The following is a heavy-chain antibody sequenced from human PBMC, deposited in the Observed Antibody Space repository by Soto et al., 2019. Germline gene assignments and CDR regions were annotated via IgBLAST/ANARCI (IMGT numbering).Heavy chain of an antibody. J-gene: IGHJ4*02. CDR2: TYYSGNT. CDR3: ARESGGGTPPGYGSFDY. V-gene: IGHV4-59*01. Sequence: SETLSLTCTVSGDSISSYYWSWIRQPPGKGLEWIGYTYYSGNTHYNPSLKSRVTISVDTSNNQFSLKLSSVTAADTAVYYCARESGGGTPPGYGSFDYWGQGTLVTVSS. D-gene: IGHD1-1*01. CDR1: GDSISSYY.